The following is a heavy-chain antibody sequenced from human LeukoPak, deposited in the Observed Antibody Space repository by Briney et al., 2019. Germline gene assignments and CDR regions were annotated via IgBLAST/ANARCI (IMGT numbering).Heavy chain of an antibody. CDR1: GGSISPYY. CDR2: IYYSGST. V-gene: IGHV4-59*08. CDR3: ARHGGGGESYPRVFDY. D-gene: IGHD1-26*01. Sequence: PSETQSLTCTVSGGSISPYYWSWIRQPPGKGLEWIGYIYYSGSTSYNPSLKSRVTISVDTSKNQFSLKLSSVTAADTAVYYCARHGGGGESYPRVFDYWGRGNLVTVSS. J-gene: IGHJ4*02.